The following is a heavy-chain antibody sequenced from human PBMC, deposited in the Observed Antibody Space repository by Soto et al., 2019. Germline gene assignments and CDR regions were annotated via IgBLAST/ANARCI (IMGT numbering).Heavy chain of an antibody. CDR3: AAELGVGKLYDV. CDR1: GDTFKNCV. Sequence: QVQVVQSGVEVRRPGSSVKVSCKASGDTFKNCVISWVRQAPGQGLEWMGGISPLFGTTDFAQRFQGRLTITTDESTTTAYMELIRLRSEDTATYYCAAELGVGKLYDVWGQGTKVIVSS. V-gene: IGHV1-69*01. D-gene: IGHD7-27*01. J-gene: IGHJ6*02. CDR2: ISPLFGTT.